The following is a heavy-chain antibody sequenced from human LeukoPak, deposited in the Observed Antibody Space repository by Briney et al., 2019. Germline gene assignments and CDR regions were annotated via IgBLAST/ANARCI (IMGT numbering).Heavy chain of an antibody. CDR1: GFTFSGSA. CDR2: IRSKANSYAT. D-gene: IGHD6-19*01. Sequence: PGGSLRLSCAASGFTFSGSAMHWVRQASGKGLEWVGRIRSKANSYATAYAASVKGRFTISRDDSKNTAYLQMNSLKTEDTAVYYCTMTGYSSGWSQLDWGQGTLVTVSS. V-gene: IGHV3-73*01. CDR3: TMTGYSSGWSQLD. J-gene: IGHJ4*02.